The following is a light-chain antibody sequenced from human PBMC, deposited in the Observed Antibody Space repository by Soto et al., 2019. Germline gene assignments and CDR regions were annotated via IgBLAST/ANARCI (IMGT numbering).Light chain of an antibody. V-gene: IGKV3-20*01. CDR1: QTVRNNC. J-gene: IGKJ4*01. CDR3: QHFRSYPLT. Sequence: VLTQSPGTLSLSPGERATLSCRASQTVRNNCLAWYQQKPGQAPRLLIYDASSRATGSPDRFSGGGAETDFTLTISRLEPEDFAVYYCQHFRSYPLTFGGGTKVDIK. CDR2: DAS.